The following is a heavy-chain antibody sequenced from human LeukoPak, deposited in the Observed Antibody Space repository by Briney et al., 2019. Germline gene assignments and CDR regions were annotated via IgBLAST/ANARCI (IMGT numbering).Heavy chain of an antibody. J-gene: IGHJ4*02. CDR2: LYTDGKT. D-gene: IGHD6-19*01. Sequence: GGSLRLSCAVSGFIVSRNDMAWVRQAPGKGLQWVSVLYTDGKTFYEDSMKGRFTISRDNSKNTLNLQINNLRDDDTAVYYCARSVAGRYFDCWGQGILVTVSS. CDR3: ARSVAGRYFDC. V-gene: IGHV3-53*01. CDR1: GFIVSRND.